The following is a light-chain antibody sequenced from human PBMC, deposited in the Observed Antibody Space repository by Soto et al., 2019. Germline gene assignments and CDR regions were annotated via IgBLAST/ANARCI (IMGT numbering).Light chain of an antibody. V-gene: IGKV1-33*01. Sequence: DIQMTQSPSSLSASVGDRVTITCQASQAINNYLNWYQQKPGKPPKLLIYDASNLEAGVPSRFSGGGSGTDFPFSITSLQPEDVAPYYCQQYASLPLLFGPGTTVQIK. CDR1: QAINNY. J-gene: IGKJ3*01. CDR2: DAS. CDR3: QQYASLPLL.